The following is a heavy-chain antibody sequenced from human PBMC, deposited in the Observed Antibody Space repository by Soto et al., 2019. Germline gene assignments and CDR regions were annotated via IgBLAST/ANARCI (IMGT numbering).Heavy chain of an antibody. CDR2: IIPIFGTA. CDR1: GGTFSSYA. V-gene: IGHV1-69*12. Sequence: QVQLVQSGAEVKKPGSSVKVSCKASGGTFSSYAISWVRQAPGQGLEWMGGIIPIFGTANYEKKFHGRVTITADESTSTANMDLSSLRSEDTALYYCARHVPAAGYYYGMDVWGQGTTVTVSS. CDR3: ARHVPAAGYYYGMDV. D-gene: IGHD2-2*01. J-gene: IGHJ6*02.